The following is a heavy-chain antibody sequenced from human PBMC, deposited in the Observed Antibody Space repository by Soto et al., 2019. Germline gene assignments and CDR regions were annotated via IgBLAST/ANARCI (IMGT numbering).Heavy chain of an antibody. CDR2: IWYDGSNK. CDR1: GFTFSSYG. Sequence: GGSLRLSCAASGFTFSSYGMHWVRQAPGKGLEWVAVIWYDGSNKYYADSVKGRFTISRDNSKNTLYLQMNSLRAEDTAVYYCARDYSGYDAFDIWGQGTMVTVSS. J-gene: IGHJ3*02. CDR3: ARDYSGYDAFDI. D-gene: IGHD3-22*01. V-gene: IGHV3-33*01.